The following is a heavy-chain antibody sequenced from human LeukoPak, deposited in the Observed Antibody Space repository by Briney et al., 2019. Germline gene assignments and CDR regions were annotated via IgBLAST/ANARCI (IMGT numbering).Heavy chain of an antibody. D-gene: IGHD6-19*01. Sequence: PGGSLRLSCAVSGFTVSGNYMSWVRQAPGKGLEWVSVMYSSGSTDYADSVKSRFTISRDNSKNTLYLQMNSLRAEDTAVYYCAREGGPYSSALRGQWGQGTLVTVSS. CDR2: MYSSGST. V-gene: IGHV3-53*01. CDR3: AREGGPYSSALRGQ. CDR1: GFTVSGNY. J-gene: IGHJ4*02.